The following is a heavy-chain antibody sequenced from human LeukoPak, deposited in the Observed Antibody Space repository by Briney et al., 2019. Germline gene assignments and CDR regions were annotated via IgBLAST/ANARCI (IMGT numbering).Heavy chain of an antibody. CDR2: ISSSSSYI. CDR1: GFTFSSYS. Sequence: PGGSLRLSCAASGFTFSSYSMNWVRQAPGKGLEWVSSISSSSSYIYYADSVKGRFTISRDNAKNSLYLQMNSLRAQDTAVYYCAREMATIRGYFDYWGQGTLVTVSS. J-gene: IGHJ4*02. CDR3: AREMATIRGYFDY. D-gene: IGHD5-24*01. V-gene: IGHV3-21*01.